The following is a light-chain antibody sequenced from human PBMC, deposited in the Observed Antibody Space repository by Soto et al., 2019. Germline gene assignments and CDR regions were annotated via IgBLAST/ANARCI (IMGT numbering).Light chain of an antibody. J-gene: IGLJ1*01. Sequence: QSALTQPRSVSGSPGQSVTISCTGTSSDVGGYNYVSWYQHYPGKAPKLMIYDVTKRPSGVRDRFSASKSGNTASLTISGLQAEDEADYYCCSYAGSYTYVFGTGTKLTVL. CDR3: CSYAGSYTYV. V-gene: IGLV2-11*01. CDR1: SSDVGGYNY. CDR2: DVT.